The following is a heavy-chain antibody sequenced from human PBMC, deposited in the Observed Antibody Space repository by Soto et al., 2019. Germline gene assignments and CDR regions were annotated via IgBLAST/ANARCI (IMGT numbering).Heavy chain of an antibody. CDR2: ISGSGGST. D-gene: IGHD2-2*01. Sequence: HPGGTLRLSCTASGFTFSSYAMSWVRQAPGKGLEWVSAISGSGGSTYYADSVKGRITISVDNSKNKLYLQLNSLTAEDTAVYYCARDYRPYQLLIHWFDLWGEGTLVTVSS. V-gene: IGHV3-23*01. J-gene: IGHJ5*02. CDR1: GFTFSSYA. CDR3: ARDYRPYQLLIHWFDL.